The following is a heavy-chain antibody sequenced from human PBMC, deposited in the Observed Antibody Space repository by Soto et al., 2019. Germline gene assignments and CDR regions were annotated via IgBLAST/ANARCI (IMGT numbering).Heavy chain of an antibody. J-gene: IGHJ4*02. CDR2: IYYSGST. D-gene: IGHD6-19*01. V-gene: IGHV4-30-4*02. Sequence: SETLSLTCTVSGGSISSGDYYWSWIRPPPGKGLEWIGYIYYSGSTYYNPSLKSRVTISVDTSKNQFSLKLSSVTAADTAVYYCARGEQWLPTPYYDYWGQGTLVTVSS. CDR1: GGSISSGDYY. CDR3: ARGEQWLPTPYYDY.